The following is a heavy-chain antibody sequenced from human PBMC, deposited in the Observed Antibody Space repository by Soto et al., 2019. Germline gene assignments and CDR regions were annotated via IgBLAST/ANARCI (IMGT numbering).Heavy chain of an antibody. CDR2: INHSGST. CDR3: ARVRGEIGYSSGHAYYYYYGMDV. CDR1: GGSFSGYY. J-gene: IGHJ6*02. V-gene: IGHV4-34*01. Sequence: QVQLQQWGAGLLKPSETLSLTCAVYGGSFSGYYWSWIRQPPGKGLEWIGEINHSGSTNYNPSLKSRVTISVDTSKNQFSLKLSSVTAADTAVYYCARVRGEIGYSSGHAYYYYYGMDVWGQGTTVTVSS. D-gene: IGHD6-19*01.